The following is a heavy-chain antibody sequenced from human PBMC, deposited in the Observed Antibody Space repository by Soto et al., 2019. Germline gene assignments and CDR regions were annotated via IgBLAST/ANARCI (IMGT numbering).Heavy chain of an antibody. CDR3: AREAGHDRWFDP. CDR2: SSTSGTT. D-gene: IGHD6-19*01. CDR1: GASISSYF. V-gene: IGHV4-4*07. Sequence: PSETLSLTCTVSGASISSYFWTWSRQPAGKGLDWIGRSSTSGTTDYNPSLKIRVTISVDTSKNHSSLNPTSATAEDTAVYYCAREAGHDRWFDPRGQGTLVTVSS. J-gene: IGHJ5*02.